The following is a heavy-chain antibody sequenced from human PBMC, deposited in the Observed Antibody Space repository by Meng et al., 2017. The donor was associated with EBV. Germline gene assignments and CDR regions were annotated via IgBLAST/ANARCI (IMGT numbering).Heavy chain of an antibody. J-gene: IGHJ4*02. CDR2: ISPIFGTA. Sequence: VHLVKYGAGVKRRGSAVNVSCKATRGIFSSYAISLVRQAPGQGLEWMGGISPIFGTANYSQKFQGRVTITADESTSTAYMELSSLRSEDTAVYYCAIAPDNWNDGPYYWGQGTLVTSPQ. D-gene: IGHD1-20*01. CDR1: RGIFSSYA. CDR3: AIAPDNWNDGPYY. V-gene: IGHV1-69*01.